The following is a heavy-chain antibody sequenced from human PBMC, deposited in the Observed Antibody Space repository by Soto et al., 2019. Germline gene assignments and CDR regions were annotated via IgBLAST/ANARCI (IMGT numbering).Heavy chain of an antibody. CDR3: AISLAYNYGYAYDC. J-gene: IGHJ4*02. Sequence: PGGSLRLSCAASGFTFSDHYMDWVRQAPGKGLEWVGRIRYKANSYTTEYAAPVKGRFTISRDDSESSLYLQMNSLKTEDTAMYYCAISLAYNYGYAYDCWGQGTLVTVSS. CDR2: IRYKANSYTT. CDR1: GFTFSDHY. D-gene: IGHD5-18*01. V-gene: IGHV3-72*01.